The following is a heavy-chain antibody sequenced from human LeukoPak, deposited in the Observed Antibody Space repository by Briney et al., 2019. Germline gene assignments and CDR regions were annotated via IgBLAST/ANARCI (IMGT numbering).Heavy chain of an antibody. D-gene: IGHD4-17*01. J-gene: IGHJ4*02. CDR3: ARASTTVPNHPDY. Sequence: GGSLRLSCVASGFTFSTYWMHWVRQAPGKGLLWVSRISGIGSSTKYADSLKGRFTISRDNAKNTLYLQMNSLRAEDTAVYFWARASTTVPNHPDYWGQGTLVTVSS. CDR2: ISGIGSST. CDR1: GFTFSTYW. V-gene: IGHV3-74*03.